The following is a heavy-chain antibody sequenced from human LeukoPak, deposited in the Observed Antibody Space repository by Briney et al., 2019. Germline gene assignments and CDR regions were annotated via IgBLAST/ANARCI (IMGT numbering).Heavy chain of an antibody. Sequence: SETLSLTCTVSGGSISSYYWSWIRQPPGKGLEWIGYIYYSGSTNYNPSLKSRVTISVDTSKNQFSLKLSSVTAADTAVYYCARGRTENDYWGQGTLVTVSS. CDR2: IYYSGST. CDR3: ARGRTENDY. V-gene: IGHV4-59*01. CDR1: GGSISSYY. J-gene: IGHJ4*02.